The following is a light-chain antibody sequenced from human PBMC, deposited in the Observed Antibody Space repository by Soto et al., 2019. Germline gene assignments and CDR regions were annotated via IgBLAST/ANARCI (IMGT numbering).Light chain of an antibody. CDR1: SSDVGSYNL. CDR3: GSYAGTNTLV. Sequence: QSVLTQPASVSGSPGQSITISCTGTSSDVGSYNLVSWYQQHPGKAPKLMIYEGNKRPSGVSNRFSGSKSANTASLTISGLQTEDEADYYCGSYAGTNTLVFGTGTKLTVL. CDR2: EGN. J-gene: IGLJ1*01. V-gene: IGLV2-23*01.